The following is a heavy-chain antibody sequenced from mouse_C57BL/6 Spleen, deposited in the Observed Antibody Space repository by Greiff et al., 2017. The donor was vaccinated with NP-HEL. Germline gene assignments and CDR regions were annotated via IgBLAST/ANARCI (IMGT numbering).Heavy chain of an antibody. CDR1: GYTFTSYW. V-gene: IGHV1-5*01. D-gene: IGHD1-1*01. CDR3: SLITTVVEGFAY. Sequence: EVHLVESGTVLARPGASVKMSCKTSGYTFTSYWMHWVKQRPGQGLEWIGAIYPGNSDTSYNQKFKGKAKLTAVTSASTAYMELSSLTNEDSAVYYCSLITTVVEGFAYWGQGTLVTVSA. CDR2: IYPGNSDT. J-gene: IGHJ3*01.